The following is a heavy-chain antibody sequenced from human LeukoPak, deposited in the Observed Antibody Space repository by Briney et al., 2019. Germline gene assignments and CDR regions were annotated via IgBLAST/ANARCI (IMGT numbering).Heavy chain of an antibody. D-gene: IGHD2/OR15-2a*01. CDR1: GGSISSYY. CDR3: ASSKGIAALDY. J-gene: IGHJ4*02. CDR2: IYYSGST. V-gene: IGHV4-59*12. Sequence: SETLSLTCTVSGGSISSYYWSWIRQPPGKGLEWIGYIYYSGSTNYNPSLKSRVTISVDTSKNQFSLKLSSVTAADTAVYYCASSKGIAALDYWGQGTLVTVSS.